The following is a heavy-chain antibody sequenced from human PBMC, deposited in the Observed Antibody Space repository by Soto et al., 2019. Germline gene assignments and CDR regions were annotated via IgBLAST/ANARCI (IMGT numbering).Heavy chain of an antibody. CDR2: IRGFSPYT. CDR1: GFTFRSYT. Sequence: GGSLRLSCVASGFTFRSYTMNWVRQAPGKGLEWVSAIRGFSPYTFYAVSVKGRFTISRDNAKKSLYLQMNSLRAEDTAVYYCARDRGYDAHDYYYNAMDVWGQGTRVTV. CDR3: ARDRGYDAHDYYYNAMDV. V-gene: IGHV3-21*01. J-gene: IGHJ6*02. D-gene: IGHD2-15*01.